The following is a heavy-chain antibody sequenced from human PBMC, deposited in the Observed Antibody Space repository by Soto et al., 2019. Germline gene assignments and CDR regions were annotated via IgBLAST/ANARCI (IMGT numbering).Heavy chain of an antibody. J-gene: IGHJ4*02. CDR3: ARGLRYCTGGYCYRQFDY. V-gene: IGHV3-30-3*01. CDR2: ISEDSSNE. D-gene: IGHD2-8*02. Sequence: QVQLVESGGGVVQPGTSLRLSCAASGFIFHTYAVHWVRQAPGKGLEWVAVISEDSSNEYFADSVRGRFTISRDNSRNTQYLQMNSLRAEDTAVYYCARGLRYCTGGYCYRQFDYWGQGTLVTVSS. CDR1: GFIFHTYA.